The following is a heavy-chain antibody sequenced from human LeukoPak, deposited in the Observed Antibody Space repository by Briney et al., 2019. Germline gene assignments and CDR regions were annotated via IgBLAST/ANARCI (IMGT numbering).Heavy chain of an antibody. CDR3: ARDIVVVPAAPPLYNWFDP. CDR2: ISAYNGNT. CDR1: GYTFTSYG. J-gene: IGHJ5*02. Sequence: GASVKVSCKASGYTFTSYGISWVRQAPGQGLERMGWISAYNGNTNYAQKLQGRVTMTTDTSTSTAYMELRSLRSDDTAVYYCARDIVVVPAAPPLYNWFDPWGQGTLVTVSS. D-gene: IGHD2-2*01. V-gene: IGHV1-18*01.